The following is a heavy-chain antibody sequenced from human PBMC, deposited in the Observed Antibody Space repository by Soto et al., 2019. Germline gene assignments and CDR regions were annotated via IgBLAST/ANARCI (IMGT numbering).Heavy chain of an antibody. CDR1: GGSISSYY. D-gene: IGHD1-7*01. CDR3: ARGIGTGTIRY. CDR2: IYYSGST. Sequence: SETLSLTCTVSGGSISSYYWSWIRQPPGKGLEWIGYIYYSGSTNYNPSLKSRVTISVDTSKNQFSLKLSSVTAADTAVYYCARGIGTGTIRYWGQGTLVTVS. J-gene: IGHJ4*02. V-gene: IGHV4-59*01.